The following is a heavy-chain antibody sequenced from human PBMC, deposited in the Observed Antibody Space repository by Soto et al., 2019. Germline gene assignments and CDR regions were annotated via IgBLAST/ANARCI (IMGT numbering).Heavy chain of an antibody. CDR3: ARQSCSGGGCYSGPQDWYFSL. J-gene: IGHJ2*01. CDR2: LSYSGNF. V-gene: IGHV4-59*01. Sequence: QVQLQESGPGLVKPSETLSLTCTVSGGSINSYYWSWIRQPPGKGLEWIGSLSYSGNFYYNPSLKSRISIAVDTSKNQFSLTLTSVAAADPAVYYCARQSCSGGGCYSGPQDWYFSLWGRGTLVTVSS. D-gene: IGHD2-15*01. CDR1: GGSINSYY.